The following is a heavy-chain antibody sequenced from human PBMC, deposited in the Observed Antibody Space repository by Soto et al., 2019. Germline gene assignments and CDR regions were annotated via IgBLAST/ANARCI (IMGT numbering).Heavy chain of an antibody. CDR3: ARDSNTAMVTEPVYGMDV. J-gene: IGHJ6*02. D-gene: IGHD5-18*01. Sequence: PGGSLRLSCAASGFTVSSYWMSWVRQAPGKGLEWVANIKQDGSEKYYVDSVKGRFTISRDNAKNSLYLQMNSLRAEDTAVYYCARDSNTAMVTEPVYGMDVWGQGTTVTVS. CDR2: IKQDGSEK. V-gene: IGHV3-7*05. CDR1: GFTVSSYW.